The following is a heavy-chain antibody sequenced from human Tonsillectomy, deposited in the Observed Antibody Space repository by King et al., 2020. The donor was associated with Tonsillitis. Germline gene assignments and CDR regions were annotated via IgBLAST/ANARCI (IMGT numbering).Heavy chain of an antibody. Sequence: VQLQESGPGLVKPSQTLTLTCAVSGASINSGSYSWCWIRQPPGKGLEWIGYINFSGASYYSPSLQRRVTISLDTSKNQFSLRLTSVTAADTAMYYCARAADYGANWIDPWGQGALVTVSS. D-gene: IGHD4-17*01. CDR3: ARAADYGANWIDP. CDR2: INFSGAS. J-gene: IGHJ5*02. V-gene: IGHV4-30-4*07. CDR1: GASINSGSYS.